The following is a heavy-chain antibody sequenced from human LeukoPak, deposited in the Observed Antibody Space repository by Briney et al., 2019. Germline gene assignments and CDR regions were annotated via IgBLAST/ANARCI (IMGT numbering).Heavy chain of an antibody. Sequence: SETLSLTCTVSGGSINSYYWSWIRQPPGKGLEWIGYIYYSGSTNYNPSLKSRVTISVDTSKNQFSLKLSSVTAADTAVYYCARAFLDYGGNPYYFDYWGQGTLVTVSS. J-gene: IGHJ4*02. CDR3: ARAFLDYGGNPYYFDY. CDR2: IYYSGST. D-gene: IGHD4-23*01. CDR1: GGSINSYY. V-gene: IGHV4-59*01.